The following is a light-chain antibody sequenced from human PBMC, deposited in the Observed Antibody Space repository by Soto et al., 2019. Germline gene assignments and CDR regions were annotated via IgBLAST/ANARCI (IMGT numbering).Light chain of an antibody. J-gene: IGKJ4*01. CDR1: QDIPNS. CDR3: QQYDNLPLT. CDR2: DAS. V-gene: IGKV1-33*01. Sequence: IQMTQSPSSLSASVGDRVTITCQASQDIPNSLNWYQQKPGKAPKLLIYDASNLKTGVPLRFSGSGSGTHFTFTISSLQPEDIATYYCQQYDNLPLTFGGGTKVEIK.